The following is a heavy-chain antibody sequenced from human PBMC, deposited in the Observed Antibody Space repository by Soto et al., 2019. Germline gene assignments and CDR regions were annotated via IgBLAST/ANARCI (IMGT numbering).Heavy chain of an antibody. Sequence: TLSLTCTVSGGSISRGGYYLSWIRQHPGKGLEWIGYIYYSGSTYYNPSLKRRVTISVDTSKNQFSLQLTPVTAADTAVYYCARHRPQGDGLKKGFDYWGQGTLVTSPQ. V-gene: IGHV4-31*03. CDR2: IYYSGST. CDR1: GGSISRGGYY. J-gene: IGHJ4*02. D-gene: IGHD3-16*01. CDR3: ARHRPQGDGLKKGFDY.